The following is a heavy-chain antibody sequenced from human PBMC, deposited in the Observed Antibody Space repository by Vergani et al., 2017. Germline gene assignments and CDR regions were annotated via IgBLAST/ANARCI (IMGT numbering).Heavy chain of an antibody. CDR1: GGSISSYY. J-gene: IGHJ3*02. V-gene: IGHV4-59*01. CDR3: ARYYDVWSGSEADAFDI. CDR2: IYYSGST. D-gene: IGHD3-3*01. Sequence: QVQLQESGPGLVKPSETLSLTCTVSGGSISSYYWSWIRQPPGKGLEWIGYIYYSGSTNYNPSLKSRVAISVDTSQNQFSLKLSSVTAADTAVYYCARYYDVWSGSEADAFDIWGQGTMVTVSS.